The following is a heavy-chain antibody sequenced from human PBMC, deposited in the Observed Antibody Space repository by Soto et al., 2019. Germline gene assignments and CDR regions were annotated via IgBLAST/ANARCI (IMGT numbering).Heavy chain of an antibody. CDR1: GFTFSSYG. Sequence: QVQLVESGGGVVQPGRSLRLSCAASGFTFSSYGMHWVRQAPGKGLEWVAVISYDGSDKYYADSVKGRFTISRDNSRNTLNLKMNSLRAEDTAVYYCAKGLKCFSATCYGRFDPWGQGTLVTVSS. CDR2: ISYDGSDK. V-gene: IGHV3-30*18. D-gene: IGHD2-2*01. J-gene: IGHJ5*02. CDR3: AKGLKCFSATCYGRFDP.